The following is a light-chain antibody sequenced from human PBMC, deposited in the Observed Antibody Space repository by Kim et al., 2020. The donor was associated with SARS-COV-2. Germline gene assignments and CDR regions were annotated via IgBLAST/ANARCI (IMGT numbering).Light chain of an antibody. CDR1: SSNIGVNP. J-gene: IGLJ1*01. CDR3: ATWDDNVDGYV. V-gene: IGLV1-44*01. CDR2: DDN. Sequence: GHGVTFSCSGSSSNIGVNPVNWYQHFPGAAPKVVIFDDNQRPSGIPDRFSGSKSGASASLAISGLQSDDEADYYCATWDDNVDGYVFGTGTKVTVL.